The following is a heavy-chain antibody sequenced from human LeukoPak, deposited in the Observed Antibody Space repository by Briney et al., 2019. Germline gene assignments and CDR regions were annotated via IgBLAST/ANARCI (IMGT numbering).Heavy chain of an antibody. CDR1: GIPLRANY. Sequence: GGSLSLSCAASGIPLRANYMSWVRWPPARGLAWVSFIYNGGATHYPLFVKGRFTISRDSYKNVLHLQIDRLTPEDTGVYYCVGRPDFWSSSYTDRDRFDSWGQGTLVTVSS. D-gene: IGHD3-3*01. CDR3: VGRPDFWSSSYTDRDRFDS. CDR2: IYNGGAT. J-gene: IGHJ4*02. V-gene: IGHV3-66*02.